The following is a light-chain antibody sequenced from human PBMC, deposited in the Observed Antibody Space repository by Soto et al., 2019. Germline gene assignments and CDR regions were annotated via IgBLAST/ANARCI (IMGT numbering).Light chain of an antibody. V-gene: IGLV2-14*03. Sequence: QSALTQPASVSGSPGQSITISCTGTSSDVGADNYVSWYQHHPGKAPKLMIYDVGNRPSGVSNRFSGSKSATTASLTISGLRAEDEADYYCTSYTSSSTYVFGTGTKLTVL. CDR3: TSYTSSSTYV. CDR1: SSDVGADNY. J-gene: IGLJ1*01. CDR2: DVG.